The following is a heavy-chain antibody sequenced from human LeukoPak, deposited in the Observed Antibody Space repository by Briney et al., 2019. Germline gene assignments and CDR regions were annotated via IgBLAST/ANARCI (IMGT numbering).Heavy chain of an antibody. V-gene: IGHV4-59*01. D-gene: IGHD3-10*01. J-gene: IGHJ4*02. Sequence: PSETLSLTCTVSGGSLSPYSWSWIRQPPGKGLEWIGSIFYSGSANYNPSLKSRVTMSVDTSKNQVSLRLTSVTPADTAVYYCARVGGFGESNYWGQGTLVTVSS. CDR2: IFYSGSA. CDR1: GGSLSPYS. CDR3: ARVGGFGESNY.